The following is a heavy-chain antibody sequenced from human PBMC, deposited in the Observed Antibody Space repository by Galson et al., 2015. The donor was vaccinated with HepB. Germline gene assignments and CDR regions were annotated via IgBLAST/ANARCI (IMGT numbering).Heavy chain of an antibody. V-gene: IGHV7-4-1*02. CDR2: INTNTGNP. Sequence: SVKVSCKASGYTFTSYAMHWVRQAPGQRLEWMGWINTNTGNPTYAQGFTGRFVFSLDTSVSTAYLQISSLKAEDTAVYYCAREGGDIVVEGVLYYYYGMDVWGQGTTVTVSS. D-gene: IGHD2-2*01. J-gene: IGHJ6*02. CDR3: AREGGDIVVEGVLYYYYGMDV. CDR1: GYTFTSYA.